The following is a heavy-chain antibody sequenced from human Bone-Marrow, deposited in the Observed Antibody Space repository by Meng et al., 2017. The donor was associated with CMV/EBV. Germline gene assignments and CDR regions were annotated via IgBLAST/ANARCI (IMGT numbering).Heavy chain of an antibody. CDR1: GFTFNTYW. CDR3: ARGGGIAVLPAVVGGAFDY. V-gene: IGHV3-7*01. D-gene: IGHD2-2*01. CDR2: IKGDGSDE. Sequence: GGSLRLSCVASGFTFNTYWMTWVRQAPGKGLEWVANIKGDGSDESDVDSVRGRFTFSRDNAKNSVYLKMNSLRVEDTAVYYCARGGGIAVLPAVVGGAFDYWGQGALVTVSS. J-gene: IGHJ4*02.